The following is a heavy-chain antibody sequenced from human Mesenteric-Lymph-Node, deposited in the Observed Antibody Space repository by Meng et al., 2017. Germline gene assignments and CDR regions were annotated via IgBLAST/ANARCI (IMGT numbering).Heavy chain of an antibody. CDR3: ARESVAVAGTSDY. CDR1: GYTFTGYY. CDR2: ISAYNGNT. Sequence: VQSGAEVKKPGASVKAPCKASGYTFTGYYMHWARQAPGQGLEWMGWISAYNGNTNYAQKLQGRVTMTTDTSKSTAYMELRSLRSDDTAVYYCARESVAVAGTSDYWGQGTLVTVSS. J-gene: IGHJ4*02. D-gene: IGHD6-19*01. V-gene: IGHV1-18*04.